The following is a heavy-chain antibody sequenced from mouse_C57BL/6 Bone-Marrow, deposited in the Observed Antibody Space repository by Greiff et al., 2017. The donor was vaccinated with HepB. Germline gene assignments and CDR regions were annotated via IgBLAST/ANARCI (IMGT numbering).Heavy chain of an antibody. CDR2: INPNNGGT. CDR3: ARWLRLRRYYFDY. CDR1: GYTFTDYN. D-gene: IGHD2-2*01. J-gene: IGHJ2*01. V-gene: IGHV1-22*01. Sequence: EVQLVESGPELVKPGASVKMSCKASGYTFTDYNMHWVKQSHGKSLEWIGYINPNNGGTSYNQKFKCKATLTVNKSSSTAYMELRSLTSEDSAVYYCARWLRLRRYYFDYWGQGTTLTVSS.